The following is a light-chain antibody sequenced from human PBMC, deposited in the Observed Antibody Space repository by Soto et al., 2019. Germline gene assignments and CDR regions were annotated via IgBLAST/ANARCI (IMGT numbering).Light chain of an antibody. V-gene: IGLV2-14*01. CDR2: EVN. Sequence: QSVLTQPASVSGSPGQSVTISCTGASSDVGGNDYVSWYQQHPGKAPKLILYEVNNRPSGVSNHFSGSKSGNTASLIISGLQADDEDDYSCSSYSTTSPLVFGSGTKLTVL. CDR3: SSYSTTSPLV. J-gene: IGLJ1*01. CDR1: SSDVGGNDY.